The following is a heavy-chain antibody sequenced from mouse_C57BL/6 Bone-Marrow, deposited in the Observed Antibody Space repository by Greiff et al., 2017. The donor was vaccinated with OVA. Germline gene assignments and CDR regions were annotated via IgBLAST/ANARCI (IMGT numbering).Heavy chain of an antibody. D-gene: IGHD2-3*01. J-gene: IGHJ1*03. CDR2: SRNKANDYTT. CDR1: GFTFSDFY. CDR3: ARDDDDYYWYFDV. Sequence: EVQGVESGGGLVQPGRSLRLSCATSGFTFSDFYMEWVRQAPGKGLEWIAASRNKANDYTTDYSASVKGRFIVSRDTSQSILYLQMNALRAEDTAFYYCARDDDDYYWYFDVWGTGTTVTVSS. V-gene: IGHV7-1*01.